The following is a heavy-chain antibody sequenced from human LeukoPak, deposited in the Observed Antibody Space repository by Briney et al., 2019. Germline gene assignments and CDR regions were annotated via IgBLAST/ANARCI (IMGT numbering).Heavy chain of an antibody. CDR3: ARDYHSSGYYFYYFDY. D-gene: IGHD3-22*01. Sequence: AETLCLTCAVSGYSISSGYYWGWIRQPPGKGLEWIGSMYHCGSTYYNPSLKSRVTISVDTSKNQFSLKLSSVTAADTAVYYCARDYHSSGYYFYYFDYWGQGTLVTLSS. V-gene: IGHV4-38-2*02. J-gene: IGHJ4*02. CDR1: GYSISSGYY. CDR2: MYHCGST.